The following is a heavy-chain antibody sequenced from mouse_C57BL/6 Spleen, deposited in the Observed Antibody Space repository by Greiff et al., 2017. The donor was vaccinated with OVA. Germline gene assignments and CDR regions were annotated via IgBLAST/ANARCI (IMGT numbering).Heavy chain of an antibody. V-gene: IGHV1-20*01. CDR2: INPYNGDT. CDR1: GYSFTGYF. CDR3: ARNDYDDWYFDV. J-gene: IGHJ1*03. D-gene: IGHD2-4*01. Sequence: EVHLVESGPELVKPGDSVKISCKASGYSFTGYFMNWVMQSHGKSLEWIGRINPYNGDTFYNQKFKGKATLTVDKSSSTAHMELRSLTSEDSAVYYCARNDYDDWYFDVWGTGTTVTVSS.